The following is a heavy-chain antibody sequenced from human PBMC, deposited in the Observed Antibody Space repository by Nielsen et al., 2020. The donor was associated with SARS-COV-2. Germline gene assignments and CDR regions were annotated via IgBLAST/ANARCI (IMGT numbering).Heavy chain of an antibody. CDR3: ARDPGLFYGSGSYYPAIYYYYGMDV. Sequence: ASVKVSCKASGYTFTSYGISWVRQAPGQGLEWMGWISAYNGNTNYAQKLQGRVTMTTDTSTSTAYMELRSLRSDDTAVYYCARDPGLFYGSGSYYPAIYYYYGMDVWGQGTTVTVS. CDR2: ISAYNGNT. CDR1: GYTFTSYG. J-gene: IGHJ6*02. V-gene: IGHV1-18*01. D-gene: IGHD3-10*01.